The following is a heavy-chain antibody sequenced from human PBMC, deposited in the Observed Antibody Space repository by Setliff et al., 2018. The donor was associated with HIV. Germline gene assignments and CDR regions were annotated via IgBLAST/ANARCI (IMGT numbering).Heavy chain of an antibody. CDR1: GGSISSHY. CDR3: ARTRSGTYYGEMNWFDP. V-gene: IGHV4-59*08. Sequence: PSETLSLTCTVSGGSISSHYWIWIRQPPGKGLEWIGYIHYSGATNYNPSLKSRVTISVDTSRNRFSLTLRSVTAADTAVYYCARTRSGTYYGEMNWFDPWGQGILVTVSS. CDR2: IHYSGAT. J-gene: IGHJ5*02. D-gene: IGHD3-10*01.